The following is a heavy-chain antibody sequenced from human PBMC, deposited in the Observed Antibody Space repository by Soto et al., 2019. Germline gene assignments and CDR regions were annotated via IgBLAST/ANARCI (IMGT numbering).Heavy chain of an antibody. D-gene: IGHD6-19*01. J-gene: IGHJ5*02. Sequence: SETLSLTCAVYGGSFSGYYWSWIRQPPGKGLEWIGGINHSGSTNYNPSLKSRVTISVDTSKNQFSLKLSSVTAADTAVYYCARVTEAVAGSYNWFDPWGQGTLVTVSS. CDR1: GGSFSGYY. CDR2: INHSGST. CDR3: ARVTEAVAGSYNWFDP. V-gene: IGHV4-34*01.